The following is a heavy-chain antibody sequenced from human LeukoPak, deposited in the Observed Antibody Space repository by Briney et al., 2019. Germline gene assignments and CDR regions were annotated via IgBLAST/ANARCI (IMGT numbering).Heavy chain of an antibody. CDR1: GGSFSGYY. J-gene: IGHJ4*02. Sequence: SETLSLTCAVYGGSFSGYYWSWIPQPPGKGRVWIGEFNHSGSTNYNPSLKSRVTISVDTSKNQFSLKLSSVTAAHTAVYYCARRRITMVRGVIIKFPLDYWGQGTLVTVSS. D-gene: IGHD3-10*01. CDR3: ARRRITMVRGVIIKFPLDY. CDR2: FNHSGST. V-gene: IGHV4-34*01.